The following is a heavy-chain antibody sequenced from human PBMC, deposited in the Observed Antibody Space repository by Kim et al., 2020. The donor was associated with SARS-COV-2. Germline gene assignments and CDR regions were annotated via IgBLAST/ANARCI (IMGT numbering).Heavy chain of an antibody. CDR2: IKQDGRDN. J-gene: IGHJ4*02. Sequence: GGSLRLSCAAACVNFSNYWITLVRKFACTRLKWAANIKQDGRDNYYLYSVKGRFTISRDNAKSSLYLQMNSLRDEDTAVYYCARGGGWLVDYWGRGTMVIVSS. CDR3: ARGGGWLVDY. CDR1: CVNFSNYW. V-gene: IGHV3-7*01. D-gene: IGHD6-19*01.